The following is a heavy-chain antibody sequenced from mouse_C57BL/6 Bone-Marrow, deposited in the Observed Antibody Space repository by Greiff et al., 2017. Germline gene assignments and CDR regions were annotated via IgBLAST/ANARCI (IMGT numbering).Heavy chain of an antibody. Sequence: QVQLKESGAELAKPGASVKLSCKASGYTFTSYWMHWVKQRPGQGLEWIGYINPSSGYTKYNQKFKDKATLTADKSSSTAYMQLSSLTYEDSAVYYCAISPLGRPWYFDVWGTGTTVTVSS. D-gene: IGHD4-1*01. CDR2: INPSSGYT. J-gene: IGHJ1*03. V-gene: IGHV1-7*01. CDR1: GYTFTSYW. CDR3: AISPLGRPWYFDV.